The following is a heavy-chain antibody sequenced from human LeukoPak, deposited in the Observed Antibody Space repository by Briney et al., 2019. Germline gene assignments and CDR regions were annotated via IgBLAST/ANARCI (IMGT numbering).Heavy chain of an antibody. Sequence: GGSLRLSCAASGFTFSSYWMSWVRQAPGKGLEWVVNIKQDGSEKYYVDSVKGRFTISRDNAKNSLYLQMNSLRAEDTAVYYRARARRSQWELPGGVDYWGQGTLVTVSS. V-gene: IGHV3-7*01. J-gene: IGHJ4*02. D-gene: IGHD1-26*01. CDR2: IKQDGSEK. CDR3: ARARRSQWELPGGVDY. CDR1: GFTFSSYW.